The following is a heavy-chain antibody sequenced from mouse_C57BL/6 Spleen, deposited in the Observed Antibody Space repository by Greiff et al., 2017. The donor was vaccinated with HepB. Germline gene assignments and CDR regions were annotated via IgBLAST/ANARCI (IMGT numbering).Heavy chain of an antibody. CDR1: GFTFSDYG. J-gene: IGHJ4*01. CDR2: ISSGSSTI. Sequence: EVQGVESGGGLVKPGGSLKLSCAASGFTFSDYGMHWVRQAPEKGLEWVAYISSGSSTIYYADTVKGRFTISRDNAKNTLFLQMTSLRSEDTAMYYCARPSHYYGSSYDAMDYWGQGTSVTVSS. V-gene: IGHV5-17*01. D-gene: IGHD1-1*01. CDR3: ARPSHYYGSSYDAMDY.